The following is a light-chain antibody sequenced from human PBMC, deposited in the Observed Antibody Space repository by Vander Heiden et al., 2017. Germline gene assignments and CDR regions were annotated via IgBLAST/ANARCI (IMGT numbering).Light chain of an antibody. CDR2: GAS. CDR3: QQYGSEPPVWT. CDR1: QSVSSSY. V-gene: IGKV3-20*01. J-gene: IGKJ1*01. Sequence: EIVLTQSPGTLSLSPGERATLSCRASQSVSSSYLAWYQQKPGQAPRLLIYGASSRATGIPDRFSGSGSGTDFTLTISRLEPEDFAVYYCQQYGSEPPVWTFGQGTKVEIK.